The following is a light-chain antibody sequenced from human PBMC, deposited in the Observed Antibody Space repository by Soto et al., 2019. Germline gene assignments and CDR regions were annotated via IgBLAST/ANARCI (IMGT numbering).Light chain of an antibody. CDR1: QSVGFW. CDR2: EAS. Sequence: DIQMTQSPSTLAASVGERVTITCRASQSVGFWLAWYQQKPGKAPKLLISEASRLESGVPSRFSGGGSGTEFTLTVSSLQPDDLATYYCQQYARHRSLDQGTKVEIK. J-gene: IGKJ1*01. V-gene: IGKV1-5*03. CDR3: QQYARHRS.